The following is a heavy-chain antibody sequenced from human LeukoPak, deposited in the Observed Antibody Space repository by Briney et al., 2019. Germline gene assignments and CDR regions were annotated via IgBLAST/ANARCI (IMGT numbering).Heavy chain of an antibody. J-gene: IGHJ4*02. V-gene: IGHV1-24*01. CDR1: GYTLTELS. CDR3: ATAPHGPIAVAGTFDY. D-gene: IGHD6-19*01. Sequence: ASVKVSCKVSGYTLTELSMHWVRQAPGKGLEWMGGFDPEDGETIYAQKFQGRVTMTEDTSTDTAYMELSSLRSEDTAVYYCATAPHGPIAVAGTFDYWGQGTLVTVSS. CDR2: FDPEDGET.